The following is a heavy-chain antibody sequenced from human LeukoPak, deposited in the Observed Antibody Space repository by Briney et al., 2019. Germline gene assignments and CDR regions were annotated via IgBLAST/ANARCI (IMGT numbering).Heavy chain of an antibody. V-gene: IGHV3-23*01. CDR3: AKVKALDAVASYFDY. Sequence: GGSLRLSRAASGFTFSSYAMSWVRQAPGKGLEWVSAISSSGDNTYYADSVKGQFTISRDNSKNTLDLQMNSLRAEDTAMYHCAKVKALDAVASYFDYWGQGTLVTVSS. CDR1: GFTFSSYA. CDR2: ISSSGDNT. D-gene: IGHD1-1*01. J-gene: IGHJ4*02.